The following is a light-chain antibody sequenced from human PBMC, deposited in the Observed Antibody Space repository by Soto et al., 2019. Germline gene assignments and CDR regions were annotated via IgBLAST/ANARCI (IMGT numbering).Light chain of an antibody. Sequence: VLTQPPSVSGAPGQRVTISCTGSSSNIGAGYDVHWYQQLPGTAPKLLIYANNIRPSGVPGRFSGSKSGTSASLAITGLQAEDEADYYCQSYDSSLSGYVFGTGTKVTVL. CDR3: QSYDSSLSGYV. V-gene: IGLV1-40*01. CDR1: SSNIGAGYD. J-gene: IGLJ1*01. CDR2: ANN.